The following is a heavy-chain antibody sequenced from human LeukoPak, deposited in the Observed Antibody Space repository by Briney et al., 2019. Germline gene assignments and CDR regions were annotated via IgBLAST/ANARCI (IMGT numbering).Heavy chain of an antibody. V-gene: IGHV3-53*01. Sequence: GGSLRLSCAASGFTVSSNYMSWVRQAPGKGLEWVSILYSGGTTYYADSVKGRFTISRDNSKNTLYLQMNSLRAEDTAVYYCARGLAVATVGVSYYYYYGMDVWGQGTTVTVSS. D-gene: IGHD6-19*01. CDR3: ARGLAVATVGVSYYYYYGMDV. CDR1: GFTVSSNY. CDR2: LYSGGTT. J-gene: IGHJ6*02.